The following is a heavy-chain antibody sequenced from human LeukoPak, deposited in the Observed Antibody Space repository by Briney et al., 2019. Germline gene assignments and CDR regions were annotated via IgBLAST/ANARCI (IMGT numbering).Heavy chain of an antibody. D-gene: IGHD6-13*01. CDR2: IYHGGST. CDR3: ARVTSSSWFEGYFDY. J-gene: IGHJ4*02. CDR1: GYSISSGYC. Sequence: SETLSLTGTVSGYSISSGYCWGWIRQPPGKGLEWIGNIYHGGSTYYNPSLKSRVTMSGDTSKNQFSLNLSSVTAADTAVYYCARVTSSSWFEGYFDYWGQGTLVTVSS. V-gene: IGHV4-38-2*02.